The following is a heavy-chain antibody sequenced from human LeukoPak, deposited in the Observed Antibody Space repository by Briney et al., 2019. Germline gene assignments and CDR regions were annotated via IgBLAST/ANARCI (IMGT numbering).Heavy chain of an antibody. CDR1: SGSISSSSYY. Sequence: SETVSLTCTVSSGSISSSSYYWGWIRQPPGRVREWIGSICYSGSTYYNPSLMSRITISVDTSKNQFSLKLSSVTAAATAVYYCARHFGYCYGRHAFDIWGQGTMVTVSS. CDR2: ICYSGST. V-gene: IGHV4-39*01. D-gene: IGHD5-18*01. J-gene: IGHJ3*02. CDR3: ARHFGYCYGRHAFDI.